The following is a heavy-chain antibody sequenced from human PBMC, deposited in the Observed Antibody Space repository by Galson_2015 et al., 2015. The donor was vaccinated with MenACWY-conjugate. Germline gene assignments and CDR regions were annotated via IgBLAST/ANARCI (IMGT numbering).Heavy chain of an antibody. D-gene: IGHD2-21*02. CDR1: GFTFSSYG. CDR2: ISYDGSNK. CDR3: AKARRGRVVVTATTDY. J-gene: IGHJ4*02. V-gene: IGHV3-30*18. Sequence: SRRLSCAASGFTFSSYGMHWVRQAPGKGLEWVAVISYDGSNKYYADSVKGRFTISRDNSKNTLYLQMNSLRAEDTAVYYCAKARRGRVVVTATTDYWGQGTLVTVSS.